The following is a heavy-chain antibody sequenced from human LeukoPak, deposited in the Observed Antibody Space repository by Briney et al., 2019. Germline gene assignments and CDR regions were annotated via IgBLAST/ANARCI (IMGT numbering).Heavy chain of an antibody. CDR1: GGSISNFY. Sequence: SETLSLTCTVSGGSISNFYWSWIRQPAGKGLEGIGRIYTSGKTNYNSSLKGRVTMSIATSNNQFSLDLRSVTAADTAVYYCARDLPSSYFDSGNMFDPWGQGILVTVSS. CDR2: IYTSGKT. CDR3: ARDLPSSYFDSGNMFDP. D-gene: IGHD3-10*01. J-gene: IGHJ5*02. V-gene: IGHV4-4*07.